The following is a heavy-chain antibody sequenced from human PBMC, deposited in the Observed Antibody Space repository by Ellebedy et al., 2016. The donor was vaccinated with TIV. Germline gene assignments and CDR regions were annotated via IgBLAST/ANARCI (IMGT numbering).Heavy chain of an antibody. CDR1: GFTFSSYE. J-gene: IGHJ6*02. V-gene: IGHV3-48*03. CDR2: ISSSGSTK. CDR3: ARGSGYGMDV. Sequence: PGGSLRLSCGASGFTFSSYEMNWVRQAPGKGLEWVSYISSSGSTKFYADSVRGRFTISRDNAKNSLYLQMNSLRAEDTAVYYCARGSGYGMDVWGQGTTVTVSS.